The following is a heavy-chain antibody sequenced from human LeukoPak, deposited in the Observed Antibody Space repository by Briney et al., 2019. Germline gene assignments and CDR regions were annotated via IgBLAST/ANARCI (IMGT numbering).Heavy chain of an antibody. D-gene: IGHD2-15*01. CDR3: ARDRPAYCSGGSCYPGYYYYGMDV. Sequence: GASVKVSCKASGYTFTSYGISWVRQAPGQGLEWMGWISAYNGNTNYAQKLQGRVTMTTDTSTSTAYMELRSLRSDDTAVYYCARDRPAYCSGGSCYPGYYYYGMDVRGQGTMVTVSS. CDR1: GYTFTSYG. CDR2: ISAYNGNT. J-gene: IGHJ6*02. V-gene: IGHV1-18*01.